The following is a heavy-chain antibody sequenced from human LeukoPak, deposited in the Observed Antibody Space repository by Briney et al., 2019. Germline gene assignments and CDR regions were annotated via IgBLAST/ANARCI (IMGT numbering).Heavy chain of an antibody. CDR1: GGSISSYY. CDR3: ASTRLNYYDSSGYYPYYYGMDV. CDR2: IYYSGST. J-gene: IGHJ6*02. D-gene: IGHD3-22*01. V-gene: IGHV4-59*08. Sequence: SETLSLNCTVSGGSISSYYWSWIRQPPGKGLEWIGYIYYSGSTNYNPSLKSRVTISVDTSKNQFSLKLSSVTAADTAVYYCASTRLNYYDSSGYYPYYYGMDVWGQGTTVTVSS.